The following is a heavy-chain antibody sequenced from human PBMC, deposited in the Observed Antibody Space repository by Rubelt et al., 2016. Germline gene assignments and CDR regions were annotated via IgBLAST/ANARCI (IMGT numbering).Heavy chain of an antibody. Sequence: ADSVKGRFTISRDNSKNTLYLQMNSLRPEDTAVYSCARDARRGYSYGSVYLAMDVWGQGTTVTVSS. V-gene: IGHV3-30*01. D-gene: IGHD5-18*01. CDR3: ARDARRGYSYGSVYLAMDV. J-gene: IGHJ6*02.